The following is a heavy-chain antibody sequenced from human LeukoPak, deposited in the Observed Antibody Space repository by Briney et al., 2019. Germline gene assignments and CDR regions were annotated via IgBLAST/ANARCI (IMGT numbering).Heavy chain of an antibody. CDR1: GFTFINYG. Sequence: GGSLRLSCAASGFTFINYGMSWVRQAPGKGLEWVSAVSGSGATYYADSVKGRFTISRDNSKNTLYLQMNSLRAEDTAVYYCAKIRWPVRKNFDYWGQGTLVTVSS. CDR3: AKIRWPVRKNFDY. V-gene: IGHV3-23*01. D-gene: IGHD6-19*01. J-gene: IGHJ4*02. CDR2: VSGSGAT.